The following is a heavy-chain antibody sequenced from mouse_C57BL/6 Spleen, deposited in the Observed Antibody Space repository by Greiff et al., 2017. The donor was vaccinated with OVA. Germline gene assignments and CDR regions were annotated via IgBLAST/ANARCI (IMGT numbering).Heavy chain of an antibody. CDR2: IDPSDSYT. J-gene: IGHJ4*01. Sequence: VQLQQPGAELVKPGASVKLSCKASGYTFTSYWMQWVKQRPGQGLEWIGEIDPSDSYTNYNQKFKGKATLTVDTSSSTASMQLSSLTSEDSAVYYCARHYYGSSYDAMDYWGQGTSVTVSS. CDR3: ARHYYGSSYDAMDY. D-gene: IGHD1-1*01. CDR1: GYTFTSYW. V-gene: IGHV1-50*01.